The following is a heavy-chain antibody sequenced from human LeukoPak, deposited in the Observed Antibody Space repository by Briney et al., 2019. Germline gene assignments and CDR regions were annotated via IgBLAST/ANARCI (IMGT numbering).Heavy chain of an antibody. Sequence: GGSLRLSCAASGXTVSNNYMTWVRQAPGKGREWVSVMYRVGNTYYADFVKGRFTISRDNFKNTLHLQMNSLRVEDTALYYCARGLTVGATGVWAFDIWGQGTMVTVSS. CDR1: GXTVSNNY. V-gene: IGHV3-66*01. D-gene: IGHD1-26*01. CDR2: MYRVGNT. J-gene: IGHJ3*02. CDR3: ARGLTVGATGVWAFDI.